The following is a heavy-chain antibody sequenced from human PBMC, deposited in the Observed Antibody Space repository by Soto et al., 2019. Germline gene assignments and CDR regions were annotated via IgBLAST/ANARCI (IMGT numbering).Heavy chain of an antibody. CDR2: IYYSGST. CDR3: ARGLIQLWPPSGGYWYFDL. Sequence: SETLSLTCSVSGGSINSSSYFWGWVRQPPGKGLEWIGYIYYSGSTYYNPSLKSRVTISVDTSKNQFSLKLSSVTAADTAVYYCARGLIQLWPPSGGYWYFDLWGRGTLVTVSS. J-gene: IGHJ2*01. CDR1: GGSINSSSYF. V-gene: IGHV4-31*03. D-gene: IGHD5-18*01.